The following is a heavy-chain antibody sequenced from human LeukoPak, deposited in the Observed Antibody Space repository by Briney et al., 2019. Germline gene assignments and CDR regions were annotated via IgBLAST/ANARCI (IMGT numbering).Heavy chain of an antibody. V-gene: IGHV3-23*01. CDR2: ISGSGGST. J-gene: IGHJ4*02. CDR1: GFTFSSYA. CDR3: AKADSKLAYCGGDCYS. D-gene: IGHD2-21*01. Sequence: GGSLRLSCAASGFTFSSYAMSCVRQAPGKGLEWVSAISGSGGSTYYADSVKGRFTISRDNSKNTLYLQMNSLRAEDTAVYYCAKADSKLAYCGGDCYSWGQGTLVTVSS.